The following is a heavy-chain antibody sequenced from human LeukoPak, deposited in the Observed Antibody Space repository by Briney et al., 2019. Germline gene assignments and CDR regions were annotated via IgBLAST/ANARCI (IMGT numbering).Heavy chain of an antibody. V-gene: IGHV4-59*01. D-gene: IGHD7-27*01. Sequence: SETLSLTCTVSGGSISSYYWSWIRQPPGKGLEWIGYIYYSGSTNYNPSLKSRVTISVDTSKNQFSLKLSSVTAADTAVYYCARKTGDPHYYYYYMDVWGKGNTVTVSS. CDR3: ARKTGDPHYYYYYMDV. CDR1: GGSISSYY. J-gene: IGHJ6*03. CDR2: IYYSGST.